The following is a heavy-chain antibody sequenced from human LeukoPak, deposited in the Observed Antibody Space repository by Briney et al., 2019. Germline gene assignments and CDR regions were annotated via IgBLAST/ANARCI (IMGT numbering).Heavy chain of an antibody. V-gene: IGHV1-69*05. CDR2: SIPIFGAT. CDR1: GGTFSNYA. D-gene: IGHD5-24*01. J-gene: IGHJ6*03. Sequence: SVKVSCKASGGTFSNYAISWVRQAPGQGLEWMGGSIPIFGATRYAQKFQGRVTIATDESTSTAYMELSSLRSEDTAVYYCARGRWLQLYYMDVWGKGTTVTVSS. CDR3: ARGRWLQLYYMDV.